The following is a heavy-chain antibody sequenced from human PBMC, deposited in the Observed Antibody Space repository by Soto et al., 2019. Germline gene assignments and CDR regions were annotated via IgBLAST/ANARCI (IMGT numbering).Heavy chain of an antibody. CDR3: AHRPSYCSGGSCYSVFDY. J-gene: IGHJ4*02. Sequence: QITLKESGPTLVKPTQTLTLTCTFSGFSLSTSGVGVGWIRQPPGKDLEWLALIYWDDDKRHSPSLKSRLTITNDTSKNQVALTMTNMDPVDTATYYCAHRPSYCSGGSCYSVFDYWGQGTLVTVSS. V-gene: IGHV2-5*02. CDR2: IYWDDDK. D-gene: IGHD2-15*01. CDR1: GFSLSTSGVG.